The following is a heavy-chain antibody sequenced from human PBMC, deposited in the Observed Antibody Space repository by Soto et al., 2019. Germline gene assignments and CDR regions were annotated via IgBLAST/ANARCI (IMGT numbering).Heavy chain of an antibody. V-gene: IGHV4-30-4*01. D-gene: IGHD7-27*01. J-gene: IGHJ5*01. Sequence: SETLSLTCSVSGDSISNLDYFWAWIRQPPGQALEYIGYIYKSATTYYNPSFESRVSISVDTSKSQFSLNVTSVTAADTAVYFCSRGRYCLTGRCFPNWFDSWGQGALVTVSS. CDR2: IYKSATT. CDR1: GDSISNLDYF. CDR3: SRGRYCLTGRCFPNWFDS.